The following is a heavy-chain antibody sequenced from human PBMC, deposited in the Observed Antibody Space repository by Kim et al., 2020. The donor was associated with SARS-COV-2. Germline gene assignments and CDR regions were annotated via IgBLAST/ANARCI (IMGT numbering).Heavy chain of an antibody. D-gene: IGHD6-13*01. J-gene: IGHJ4*02. CDR1: GFSVTNAW. CDR2: ITSGGAT. CDR3: SWGVGIAGPGNYFDY. Sequence: GGSLRLSCAASGFSVTNAWMNWVRQATGKGLQWVGRITSGGATDFAAPVKGRFTISRDDSKNTLFLQMNSLKTEDTGVYYCSWGVGIAGPGNYFDYWGQG. V-gene: IGHV3-15*01.